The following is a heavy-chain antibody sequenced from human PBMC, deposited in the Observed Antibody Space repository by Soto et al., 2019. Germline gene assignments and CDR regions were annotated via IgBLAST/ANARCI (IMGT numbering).Heavy chain of an antibody. Sequence: QVQLVESGGGVVQPGTSLRLSCAASGFTFSSYGFHWVRQAPGKGLEWVADIWSDGSKQYYADPVKGGFTISRDDSKNTLYLQMSIPTADDTAVYYCARDLSYGSGSDWGQGTLVTVSS. CDR2: IWSDGSKQ. V-gene: IGHV3-33*01. J-gene: IGHJ4*02. D-gene: IGHD3-10*01. CDR1: GFTFSSYG. CDR3: ARDLSYGSGSD.